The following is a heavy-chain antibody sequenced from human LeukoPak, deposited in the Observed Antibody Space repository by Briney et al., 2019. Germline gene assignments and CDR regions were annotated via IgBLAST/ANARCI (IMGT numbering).Heavy chain of an antibody. CDR1: GGSISSYY. J-gene: IGHJ5*02. V-gene: IGHV4-59*12. D-gene: IGHD3-10*01. CDR3: AREVPPETERGLLWFGELLYWFDP. CDR2: IYYSGST. Sequence: PSETLSLTCTVSGGSISSYYWSWIRQPPGKGLEWIGYIYYSGSTNYNPSLKSRVTISVDTSKNQFSLKLSPVTAADTAVYYCAREVPPETERGLLWFGELLYWFDPWGQGTLVTVSS.